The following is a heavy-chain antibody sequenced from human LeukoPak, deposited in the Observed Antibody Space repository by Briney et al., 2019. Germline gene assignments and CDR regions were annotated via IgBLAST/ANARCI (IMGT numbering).Heavy chain of an antibody. CDR2: IYYSGST. Sequence: SQTLSLTCTVSGGSISSGDYYWSWIRQPPGKGLEWIGYIYYSGSTYYNPSLKSRVTISVDTSKNQFSLKLSSVTAADTAVYYCARHDGVGATSPDYWGQGTLVSVSS. J-gene: IGHJ4*02. CDR3: ARHDGVGATSPDY. V-gene: IGHV4-30-4*08. D-gene: IGHD1-26*01. CDR1: GGSISSGDYY.